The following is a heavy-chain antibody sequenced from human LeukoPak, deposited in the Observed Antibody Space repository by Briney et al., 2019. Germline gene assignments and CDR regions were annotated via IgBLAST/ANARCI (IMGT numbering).Heavy chain of an antibody. V-gene: IGHV3-30*03. CDR3: ARSQSHDYGEYFQH. CDR2: ISYDGSNK. CDR1: GFTFSSYG. J-gene: IGHJ1*01. Sequence: PGRSLRLSCAASGFTFSSYGMHWVRQAPGKGLEWVAVISYDGSNKYYADSVKGRFTISRDNSKNTLYLQMNSLRAEDTAVYYCARSQSHDYGEYFQHWGQGTLVTVSS. D-gene: IGHD4-17*01.